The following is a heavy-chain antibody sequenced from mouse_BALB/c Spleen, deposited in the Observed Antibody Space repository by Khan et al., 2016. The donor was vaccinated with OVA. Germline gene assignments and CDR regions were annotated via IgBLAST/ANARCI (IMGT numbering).Heavy chain of an antibody. V-gene: IGHV3-2*02. CDR3: ARKDYYDYDPFPY. J-gene: IGHJ3*01. D-gene: IGHD2-4*01. Sequence: QLEESGPGLVKPSQSLSLTCTVTGYSITSEYAWNWIRQFPGNKLEWMGYINYSGNTRFNPSLKSRTSLTRDTSKNQFFLQLSSVTTEDTATYYCARKDYYDYDPFPYWGQGTLVTVSA. CDR2: INYSGNT. CDR1: GYSITSEYA.